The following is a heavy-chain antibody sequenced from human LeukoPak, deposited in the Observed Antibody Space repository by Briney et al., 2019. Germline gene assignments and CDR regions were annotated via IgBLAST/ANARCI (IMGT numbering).Heavy chain of an antibody. CDR1: GFTFDDYA. D-gene: IGHD5-12*01. Sequence: GGSLRLSCTVTGFTFDDYAMHWVRQVPGKGLEWVSGINWNSDSIGYADSVKGRFTTSRDNAKNSLYLQMNSLRAEDTAFYYCAINGRGDSGYGNFDYWGQGTLVTVSS. CDR3: AINGRGDSGYGNFDY. J-gene: IGHJ4*02. CDR2: INWNSDSI. V-gene: IGHV3-9*01.